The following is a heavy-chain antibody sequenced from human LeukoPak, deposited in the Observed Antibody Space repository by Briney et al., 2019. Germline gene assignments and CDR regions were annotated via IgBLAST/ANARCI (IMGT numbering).Heavy chain of an antibody. CDR3: ARKSASGNSPLDY. Sequence: GGSLRLSCAASGFNFGSYSMTWVRQAPGKGLEWVSVISADSATTFYADSVKGRFTISRDNAKNTVFLQMSSLRAEDTALYYCARKSASGNSPLDYWGKEPW. CDR1: GFNFGSYS. J-gene: IGHJ4*01. D-gene: IGHD3-10*01. CDR2: ISADSATT. V-gene: IGHV3-23*01.